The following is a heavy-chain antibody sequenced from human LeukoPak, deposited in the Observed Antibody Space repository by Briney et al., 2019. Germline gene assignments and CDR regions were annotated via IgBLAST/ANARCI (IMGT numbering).Heavy chain of an antibody. CDR2: INPNSGGT. J-gene: IGHJ4*02. Sequence: WASVKVSCKASGYTFTGYYMHWVRQAPGQGLEWMGWINPNSGGTNYALKFQGRVTMTRDTSISTAYMELSRLRSDDMAVYYCARQYSSSSYDYWGQGTLVTVSS. V-gene: IGHV1-2*02. CDR1: GYTFTGYY. D-gene: IGHD6-13*01. CDR3: ARQYSSSSYDY.